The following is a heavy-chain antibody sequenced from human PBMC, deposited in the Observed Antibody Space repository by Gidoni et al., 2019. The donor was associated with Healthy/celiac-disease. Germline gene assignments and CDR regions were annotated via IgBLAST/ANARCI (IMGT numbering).Heavy chain of an antibody. CDR3: ARDLRSYFGAFDI. Sequence: EVQLVESGGGLVQPGGSLRLSCAASGFTFSSYEMNWVRQAPGKGLEWVSYISSSGSTIYYADSVKGRFTISSDNAKNSLYLQMNSLSAEDTAVYYCARDLRSYFGAFDIWGQGTMVTVSS. D-gene: IGHD1-26*01. CDR2: ISSSGSTI. J-gene: IGHJ3*02. V-gene: IGHV3-48*03. CDR1: GFTFSSYE.